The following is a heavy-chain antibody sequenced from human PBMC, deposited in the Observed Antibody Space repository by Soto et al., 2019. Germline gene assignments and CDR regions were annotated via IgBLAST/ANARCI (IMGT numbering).Heavy chain of an antibody. J-gene: IGHJ4*02. CDR3: AKDYFDSGSFYWIFDF. CDR1: GFTFSNYA. Sequence: EVQLLESGGGSVQPGGSLRLSCTASGFTFSNYAISWVRQAPGKGLEWVSGITGSGVTIYYADSVKGRFTISRDNSKNTLYLQMNSLRAEDTAIYFCAKDYFDSGSFYWIFDFGGQGTLVTVSS. CDR2: ITGSGVTI. D-gene: IGHD3-10*01. V-gene: IGHV3-23*01.